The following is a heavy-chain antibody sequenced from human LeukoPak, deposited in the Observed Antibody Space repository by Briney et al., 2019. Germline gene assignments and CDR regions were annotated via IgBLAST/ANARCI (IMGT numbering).Heavy chain of an antibody. D-gene: IGHD4-23*01. CDR1: GYTFTSYG. Sequence: ASVKVSCKASGYTFTSYGISWVRRAPGQGLEWMGWISAYNGNTNYAQKLQGRVTMTTDTSTSTAYMELRSLRSDDTAVYYCARFVEVVKAFDIWGQGTMVTVSS. J-gene: IGHJ3*02. CDR2: ISAYNGNT. V-gene: IGHV1-18*01. CDR3: ARFVEVVKAFDI.